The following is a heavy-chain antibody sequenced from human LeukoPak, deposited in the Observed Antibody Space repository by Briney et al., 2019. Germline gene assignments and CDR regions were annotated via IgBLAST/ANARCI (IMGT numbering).Heavy chain of an antibody. V-gene: IGHV4-61*02. Sequence: SETLSLTCTVSGGSISSGSYYWSWIRQPAGKGLEWIGRIYTSGSTNYNPSLKSRVTISVDTSKNQFSLKLSSVTAADTAVYYCAREAIRGRNYYDSSGQKGLDYWGQGTLVTVSS. J-gene: IGHJ4*02. D-gene: IGHD3-22*01. CDR3: AREAIRGRNYYDSSGQKGLDY. CDR1: GGSISSGSYY. CDR2: IYTSGST.